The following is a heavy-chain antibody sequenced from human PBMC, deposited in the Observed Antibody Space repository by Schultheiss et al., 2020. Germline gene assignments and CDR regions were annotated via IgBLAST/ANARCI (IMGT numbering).Heavy chain of an antibody. D-gene: IGHD6-19*01. CDR3: ASQAVAAFRTFDY. CDR1: GGSISSYY. V-gene: IGHV4-59*01. CDR2: IYYSGST. Sequence: SETLSLTCTVSGGSISSYYWSWIRQPPGKGLEWIGYIYYSGSTNYNPSLKSRVTISVDTSKNQFSLKLSSVTAADTAVYYCASQAVAAFRTFDYWGQGTLVTVSS. J-gene: IGHJ4*02.